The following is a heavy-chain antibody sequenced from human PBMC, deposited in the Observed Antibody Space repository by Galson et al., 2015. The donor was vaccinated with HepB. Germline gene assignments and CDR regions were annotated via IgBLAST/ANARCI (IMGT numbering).Heavy chain of an antibody. J-gene: IGHJ5*02. D-gene: IGHD1-26*01. CDR3: AREQWELLRQKTWFDP. V-gene: IGHV6-1*01. CDR1: GDSVSSNSAA. CDR2: TYYRSKWYN. Sequence: CAISGDSVSSNSAAWNRIRQSPSRGLEWLGRTYYRSKWYNDYAVSVKSRITINPDTSKNQFSLQLNSVTPEDTAVYYCAREQWELLRQKTWFDPWGQGTLVTVSS.